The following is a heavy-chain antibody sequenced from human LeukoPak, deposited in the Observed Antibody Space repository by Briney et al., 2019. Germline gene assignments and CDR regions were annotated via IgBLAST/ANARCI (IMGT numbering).Heavy chain of an antibody. CDR3: AREGHYDILTGYSPLEYYYYYMDV. J-gene: IGHJ6*03. CDR1: GFTFSNYG. Sequence: GGSLRLSCAASGFTFSNYGIHWVRQAPGKGLEWVAVISSDGCDKHYAASVKGRFTISRDNSKNTLYLQMNSLRAEYRATYYCAREGHYDILTGYSPLEYYYYYMDVWGKGTTVTVSS. D-gene: IGHD3-9*01. CDR2: ISSDGCDK. V-gene: IGHV3-30*04.